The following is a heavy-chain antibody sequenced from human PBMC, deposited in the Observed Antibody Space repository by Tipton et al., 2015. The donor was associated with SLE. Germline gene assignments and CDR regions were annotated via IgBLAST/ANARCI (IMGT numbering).Heavy chain of an antibody. D-gene: IGHD2-15*01. CDR3: AGAWQGYCSGGTCYVLDY. CDR1: GISISTHY. CDR2: IYTSGST. J-gene: IGHJ4*02. V-gene: IGHV4-4*07. Sequence: TLSLTCKVSGISISTHYWSWIRQPAGKGLEWIGRIYTSGSTYYNPSLKSRVTITVDTSKNQFSLMLSSVTAADTAVYYCAGAWQGYCSGGTCYVLDYRGQGTFVTVSS.